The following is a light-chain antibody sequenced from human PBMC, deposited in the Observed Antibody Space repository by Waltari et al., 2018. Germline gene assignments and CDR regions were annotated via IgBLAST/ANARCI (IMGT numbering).Light chain of an antibody. Sequence: QSVLPQPPSVSGAPGQRVTISCPGSSSNIGAGYVHWYQQLPRTAPKLLIYDNYNRPSGVPDRFSAAKSGSSASLAITGLQAEDEADYYCQSYDSSLRSKMFGGGTKLTVL. CDR1: SSNIGAGY. CDR3: QSYDSSLRSKM. CDR2: DNY. V-gene: IGLV1-40*01. J-gene: IGLJ3*02.